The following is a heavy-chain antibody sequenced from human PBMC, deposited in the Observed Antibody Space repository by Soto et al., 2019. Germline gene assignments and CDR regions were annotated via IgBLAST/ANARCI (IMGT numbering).Heavy chain of an antibody. D-gene: IGHD3-3*01. CDR1: GYTFTGYY. CDR3: AREARNYDFWSGRYWYFDL. Sequence: ASVKGSCKASGYTFTGYYMHWVRQAPGQGLEWMGWINPNSGGTNYAQKFQGWVTMTRDTSISTAYMELSRLRSDDTAVYYCAREARNYDFWSGRYWYFDLWGRGTLVTVSS. V-gene: IGHV1-2*04. CDR2: INPNSGGT. J-gene: IGHJ2*01.